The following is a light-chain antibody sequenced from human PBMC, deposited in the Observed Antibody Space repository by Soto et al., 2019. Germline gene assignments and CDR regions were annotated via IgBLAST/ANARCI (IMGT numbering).Light chain of an antibody. CDR1: QSVNND. V-gene: IGKV3-15*01. J-gene: IGKJ5*01. CDR2: GAS. Sequence: DIVMTQSQSTLSMSLGERASLYCRASQSVNNDLAWYQQKPGQAPRLLIYGASTRATGVPASFSGTGSGTEFTLTISSLQSEDFAVYYCQQYNNWRPITFGQGTRLEIK. CDR3: QQYNNWRPIT.